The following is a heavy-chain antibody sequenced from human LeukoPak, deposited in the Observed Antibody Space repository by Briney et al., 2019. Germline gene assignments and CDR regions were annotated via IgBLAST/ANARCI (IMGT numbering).Heavy chain of an antibody. CDR1: GHTFTGYY. CDR2: INPNSGGT. CDR3: ASSGSYYGSWFDP. V-gene: IGHV1-2*04. Sequence: GASVKVSCKASGHTFTGYYMHWVRQAPGQGLEWMGWINPNSGGTNYAQKFQGWVTMTRDTSISTAYMELSRLRSDDTAVYYCASSGSYYGSWFDPWGQGTLVTVSS. D-gene: IGHD1-26*01. J-gene: IGHJ5*02.